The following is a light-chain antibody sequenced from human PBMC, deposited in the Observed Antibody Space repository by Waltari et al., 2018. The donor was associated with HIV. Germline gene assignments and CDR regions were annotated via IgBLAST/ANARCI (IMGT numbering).Light chain of an antibody. CDR2: YKSDSDK. CDR1: SGIHVGTYR. J-gene: IGLJ3*02. V-gene: IGLV5-45*03. Sequence: QAVLTQPSSLSASPGASASLTCTLRSGIHVGTYRIYWYQQKPGSPPQYLLRYKSDSDKQQGSGVPSLFSGSKAASANAGILLISGLQSEDEADYYCMIWHSSAWVFGGGTKLTVL. CDR3: MIWHSSAWV.